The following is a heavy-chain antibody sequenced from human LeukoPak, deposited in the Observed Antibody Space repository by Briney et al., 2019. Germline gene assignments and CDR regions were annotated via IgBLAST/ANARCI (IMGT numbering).Heavy chain of an antibody. D-gene: IGHD5-18*01. CDR2: IWYDVSNK. V-gene: IGHV3-33*01. CDR1: GFTFSSYG. CDR3: ARVVDTAMVYLDY. J-gene: IGHJ4*02. Sequence: GGSLRLSCAASGFTFSSYGMHWVRQAPGKGREWVAVIWYDVSNKYYADSGKGRFTISRDNSKNTLYLQMNSMRADDKAVYYCARVVDTAMVYLDYWGQGTLVTVSS.